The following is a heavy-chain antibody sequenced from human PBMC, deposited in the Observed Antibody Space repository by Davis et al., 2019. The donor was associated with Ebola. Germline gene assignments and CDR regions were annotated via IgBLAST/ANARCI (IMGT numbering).Heavy chain of an antibody. CDR3: ARESQQLVTFDY. V-gene: IGHV4-59*01. CDR2: IYYSGST. CDR1: GGSISSYY. D-gene: IGHD6-13*01. Sequence: PSETLSLTCTVSGGSISSYYWSWIRQPPGKGLEWIGYIYYSGSTNYNPSLKSRVTISVDTSKNQFSLKLSSVTAADTAVYYCARESQQLVTFDYWGQGTLVTVSS. J-gene: IGHJ4*02.